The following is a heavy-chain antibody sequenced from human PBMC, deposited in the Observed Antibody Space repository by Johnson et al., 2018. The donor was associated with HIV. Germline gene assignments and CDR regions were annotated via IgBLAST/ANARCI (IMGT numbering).Heavy chain of an antibody. J-gene: IGHJ3*02. CDR2: ISYDGSNK. D-gene: IGHD6-19*01. Sequence: QVQLVESGGGVVQPGRSVRLSCAASGFTFSSYAMHWVRQAPGKGLEWVAVISYDGSNKYYADSVKGRFTTSRDNAKNSLFLQMNSLRAEDTAVYYCARGSLSTQWLRGDDAFDIWGQGTMVTISS. CDR3: ARGSLSTQWLRGDDAFDI. CDR1: GFTFSSYA. V-gene: IGHV3-30-3*01.